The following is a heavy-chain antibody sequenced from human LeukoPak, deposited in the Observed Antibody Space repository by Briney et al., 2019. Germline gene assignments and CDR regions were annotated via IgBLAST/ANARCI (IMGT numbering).Heavy chain of an antibody. CDR1: GGSISSSSYC. J-gene: IGHJ3*02. V-gene: IGHV4-39*07. Sequence: PSETLSLTCTVSGGSISSSSYCWGWIRQPPGKGLEWIGSIYYSGSTYYNPSLKSRVTISVDTSKNQFSLKLSSVTAADTAVYYCARRFSKRAFDIWAQGTMVTVSS. CDR3: ARRFSKRAFDI. CDR2: IYYSGST. D-gene: IGHD2/OR15-2a*01.